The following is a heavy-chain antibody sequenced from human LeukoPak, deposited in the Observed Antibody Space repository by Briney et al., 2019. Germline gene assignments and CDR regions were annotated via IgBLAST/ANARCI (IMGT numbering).Heavy chain of an antibody. CDR2: IYYSGST. Sequence: SETLSLTCTVSGYSISSGYYWGWIRQPPGKGLEWIGSIYYSGSTYYNPSLKSRVTISVDTSKNQFSLKLSSVTAADTAVYYCARAPSITMVRGVIPYFDYWGQGTLVTVSS. CDR1: GYSISSGYY. CDR3: ARAPSITMVRGVIPYFDY. J-gene: IGHJ4*02. D-gene: IGHD3-10*01. V-gene: IGHV4-38-2*02.